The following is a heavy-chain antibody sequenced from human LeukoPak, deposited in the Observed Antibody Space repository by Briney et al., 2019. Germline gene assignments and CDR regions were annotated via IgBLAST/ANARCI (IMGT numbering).Heavy chain of an antibody. J-gene: IGHJ4*02. V-gene: IGHV1-18*01. Sequence: ASVKVSCKASGYTFSSHAISWVRQAPGQGLEWMGWISAYSGNTRYIQKFQGRVTMTTDTSTSTAYMELGSLRSDDTAVYYCARGNKYCSGVSCYPSYFDSWGQGTLVTVSS. CDR2: ISAYSGNT. D-gene: IGHD2-15*01. CDR3: ARGNKYCSGVSCYPSYFDS. CDR1: GYTFSSHA.